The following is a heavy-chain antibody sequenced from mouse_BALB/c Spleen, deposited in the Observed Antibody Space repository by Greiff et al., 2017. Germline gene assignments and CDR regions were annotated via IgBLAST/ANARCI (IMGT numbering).Heavy chain of an antibody. CDR1: GYTFTSYW. D-gene: IGHD1-1*01. CDR3: ARLYEYYFDY. J-gene: IGHJ2*01. CDR2: INPSTGYT. Sequence: VKLQESGAELAKPGASVKMSCKASGYTFTSYWMHWVKQRPGQGLEWIGYINPSTGYTEYNQKFKDKAILTADKSSSTAYMQLSSLTSEDSAVYYCARLYEYYFDYWGQGTTLTVSS. V-gene: IGHV1-7*01.